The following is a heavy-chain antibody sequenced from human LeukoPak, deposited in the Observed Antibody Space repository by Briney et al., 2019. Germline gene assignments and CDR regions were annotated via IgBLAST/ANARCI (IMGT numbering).Heavy chain of an antibody. CDR1: GFTFSSYG. J-gene: IGHJ4*02. D-gene: IGHD3-3*01. CDR3: AKLIPLYYDFWSGYCEDY. CDR2: ISYDGSNK. Sequence: PGRSLSLSCAASGFTFSSYGMHWVRQAPGKGLEWVAVISYDGSNKYYADSVKGRFTISRDNSKNTLYLQMNSLRAEDTAVYYCAKLIPLYYDFWSGYCEDYWGQGTLVTVSS. V-gene: IGHV3-30*18.